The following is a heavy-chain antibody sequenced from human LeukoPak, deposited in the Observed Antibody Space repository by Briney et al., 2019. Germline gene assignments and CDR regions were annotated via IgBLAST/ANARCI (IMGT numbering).Heavy chain of an antibody. Sequence: GSLRLSCAASGFTVSSNYMSWVRQAPGKGLEWVSVIYSGGSTYYADSVKGRFTISRDNSKNTLYLQMNSLRAEDAAVYYCASRNPVGYCSGGSCGRGLTDYWGQGTLVTVSS. CDR3: ASRNPVGYCSGGSCGRGLTDY. CDR1: GFTVSSNY. D-gene: IGHD2-15*01. J-gene: IGHJ4*02. CDR2: IYSGGST. V-gene: IGHV3-53*01.